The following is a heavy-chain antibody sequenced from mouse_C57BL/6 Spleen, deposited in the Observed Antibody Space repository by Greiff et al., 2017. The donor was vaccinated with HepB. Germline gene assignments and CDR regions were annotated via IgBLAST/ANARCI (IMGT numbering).Heavy chain of an antibody. D-gene: IGHD3-2*02. J-gene: IGHJ3*01. CDR2: IDPENGDT. CDR1: GFNIKDDY. CDR3: TTGSSGYRFAY. V-gene: IGHV14-4*01. Sequence: EVMLVESGAELVRPGASVKLSCTASGFNIKDDYMHWVKQRPEQGLEWIGWIDPENGDTEYASKFQGKATITADTSSNTAYLQLSSLTSEDTAVYYCTTGSSGYRFAYWGQGTLVTVSA.